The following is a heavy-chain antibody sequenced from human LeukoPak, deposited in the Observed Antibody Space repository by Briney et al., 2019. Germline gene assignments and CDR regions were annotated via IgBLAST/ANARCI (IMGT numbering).Heavy chain of an antibody. V-gene: IGHV3-48*03. J-gene: IGHJ4*02. D-gene: IGHD2-2*02. CDR2: ISSSGSTI. CDR1: GFTFSSYE. CDR3: ARDLNRGPAAIYDY. Sequence: GGSLRLSCAGSGFTFSSYEMNWVRQAPGKGLEWVSYISSSGSTIYYADSVKGRFTISRDNAKNSLYLQMNSLRAEDTAVYYCARDLNRGPAAIYDYWGQGTLVTVSS.